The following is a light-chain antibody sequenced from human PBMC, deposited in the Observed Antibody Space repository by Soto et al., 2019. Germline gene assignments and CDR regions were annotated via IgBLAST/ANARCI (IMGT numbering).Light chain of an antibody. Sequence: EIVLTQSPDIVSLSPGERATLSCRASRSFSSSYLAWYQQKPGQAPRLLIYAASSRATGIPDRFSGSKSGTDFTLTISRLEPEDSAVYYCQQYGSSPPYTFGQGTKLEIK. CDR2: AAS. CDR3: QQYGSSPPYT. J-gene: IGKJ2*01. CDR1: RSFSSSY. V-gene: IGKV3-20*01.